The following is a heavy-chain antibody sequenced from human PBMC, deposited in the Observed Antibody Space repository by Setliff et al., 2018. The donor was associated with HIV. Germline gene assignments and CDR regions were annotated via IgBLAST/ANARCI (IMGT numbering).Heavy chain of an antibody. CDR3: ARTDGYYEGSFDF. CDR2: NYYSGSP. D-gene: IGHD3-16*01. V-gene: IGHV4-59*02. J-gene: IGHJ4*02. CDR1: GFSVTSHY. Sequence: SETLSLTCAVSGFSVTSHYWGWIRQPPGKGLEWIGHNYYSGSPTYNTSLKSRGSIFLDTSENQVSLKLTSVTDADTALYYCARTDGYYEGSFDFWGQGILVTVSS.